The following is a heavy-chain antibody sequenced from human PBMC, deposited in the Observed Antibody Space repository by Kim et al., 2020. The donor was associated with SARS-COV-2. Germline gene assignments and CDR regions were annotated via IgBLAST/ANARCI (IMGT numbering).Heavy chain of an antibody. CDR3: ARDNPTVHAFDI. J-gene: IGHJ3*02. V-gene: IGHV1-18*01. D-gene: IGHD4-4*01. Sequence: NYAQKLQGRVTMTTDTSTSTAYMEMRSRRSDDTAVYYCARDNPTVHAFDIWGQGTMVTVSS.